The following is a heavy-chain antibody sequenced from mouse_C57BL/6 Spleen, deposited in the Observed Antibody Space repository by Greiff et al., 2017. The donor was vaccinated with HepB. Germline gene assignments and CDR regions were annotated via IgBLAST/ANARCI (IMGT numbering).Heavy chain of an antibody. Sequence: EVQLVESEGGLVQPGSSMKLSCTASGFTFSDYYMAWVRQVPEKGLEWVANINYDGSSTYYLDSLKSRFIISRDNAKNILYLQMSSLKSEDTATYYCARGGLRSPGDYWGQGTSVTVSS. V-gene: IGHV5-16*01. D-gene: IGHD1-1*01. J-gene: IGHJ4*01. CDR1: GFTFSDYY. CDR3: ARGGLRSPGDY. CDR2: INYDGSST.